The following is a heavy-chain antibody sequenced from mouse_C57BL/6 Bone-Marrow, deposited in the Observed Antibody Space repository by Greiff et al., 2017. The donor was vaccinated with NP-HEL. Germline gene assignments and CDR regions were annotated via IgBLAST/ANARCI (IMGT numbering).Heavy chain of an antibody. CDR1: GYSFTGYY. J-gene: IGHJ2*01. CDR3: AGVLLRYGDY. V-gene: IGHV1-42*01. CDR2: INPSTGGT. D-gene: IGHD1-1*01. Sequence: EVQLQQSGPELVKPGASVKISCKASGYSFTGYYMNWVKQSPEKSLEWIGEINPSTGGTTYNQKFKAKATLTVDKSSSTAYMQLKSLTSEDSAVYYCAGVLLRYGDYWGQGTTLTVSS.